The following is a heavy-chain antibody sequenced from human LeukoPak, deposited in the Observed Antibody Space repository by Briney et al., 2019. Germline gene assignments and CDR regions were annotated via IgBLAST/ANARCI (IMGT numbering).Heavy chain of an antibody. CDR2: INRSGST. Sequence: SETLSLTCAVYGGSFSGYYWSWIRQPPGKGLEWIGEINRSGSTNYNPSLKSRVTISVDKSKNQFSLKLSPVTAADTAVYYCARGGGSYYLGAFDIWGQGTMVTVSS. V-gene: IGHV4-34*01. CDR1: GGSFSGYY. J-gene: IGHJ3*02. D-gene: IGHD1-26*01. CDR3: ARGGGSYYLGAFDI.